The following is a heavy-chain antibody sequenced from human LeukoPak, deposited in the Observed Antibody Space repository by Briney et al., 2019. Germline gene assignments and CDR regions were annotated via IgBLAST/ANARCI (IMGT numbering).Heavy chain of an antibody. CDR2: IRYDGSNK. Sequence: GGTLRLSCAASGFTFSSYGMHWVRQAPGEGLEWVAFIRYDGSNKYYADSVKGRFTISRDNSKTTLSLQMNSLRAEDTAVYYCAKLRRGLTAMVHDAFDIWGQGTMVTVSS. CDR3: AKLRRGLTAMVHDAFDI. CDR1: GFTFSSYG. V-gene: IGHV3-30*02. D-gene: IGHD5-18*01. J-gene: IGHJ3*02.